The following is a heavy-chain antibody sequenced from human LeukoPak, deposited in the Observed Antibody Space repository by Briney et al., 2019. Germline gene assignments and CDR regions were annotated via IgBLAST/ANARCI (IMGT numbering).Heavy chain of an antibody. J-gene: IGHJ4*02. CDR3: ARDLLPWFGELSGDSDY. V-gene: IGHV3-33*01. CDR2: IWYDGSHK. CDR1: GFTFSSYG. D-gene: IGHD3-10*01. Sequence: GRSLRLSCAASGFTFSSYGMHWVRQAPGKGLEWVAVIWYDGSHKYYADSVKGRFTISRDNSKNTLHLQMNSLRAEDTAVYYCARDLLPWFGELSGDSDYRGQGTLVTVSS.